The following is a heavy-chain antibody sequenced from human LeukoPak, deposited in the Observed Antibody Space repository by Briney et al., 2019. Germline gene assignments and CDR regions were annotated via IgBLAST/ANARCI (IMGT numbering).Heavy chain of an antibody. CDR1: GDSISSSSYY. Sequence: SETLSLTCTVSGDSISSSSYYWGWIRQPPGKGLEWIGSIPHSGSTYYNPSLKSRVTISVDTSKNQFSLKLSSVTAADTAVYYCARGHCSSTSCSRNWFDPWGQGTLVTVSS. CDR3: ARGHCSSTSCSRNWFDP. CDR2: IPHSGST. D-gene: IGHD2-2*01. J-gene: IGHJ5*02. V-gene: IGHV4-39*07.